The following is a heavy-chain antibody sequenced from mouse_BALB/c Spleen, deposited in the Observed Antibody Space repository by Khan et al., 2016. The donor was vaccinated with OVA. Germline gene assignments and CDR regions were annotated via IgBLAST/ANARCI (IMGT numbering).Heavy chain of an antibody. CDR3: ARVYYGSSYLDY. J-gene: IGHJ2*01. Sequence: EVELVESGPGLVKPSQSLSLSCTVAGYSITSDYAWNWIRQFPGNKLEWMGYINYSGSTSYNPSLKSRISITRDTSKNQSFLQLNSVTTEDTATYSCARVYYGSSYLDYWGQGTTLTVSS. CDR1: GYSITSDYA. D-gene: IGHD1-1*01. V-gene: IGHV3-2*02. CDR2: INYSGST.